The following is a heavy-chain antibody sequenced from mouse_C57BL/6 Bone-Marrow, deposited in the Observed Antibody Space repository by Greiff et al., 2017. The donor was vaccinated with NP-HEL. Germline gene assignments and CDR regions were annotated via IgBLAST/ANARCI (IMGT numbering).Heavy chain of an antibody. Sequence: VKLQESGPGLVAPSQSLSITCTVSGFSLTSYAISWVRQPPGKGLEWLGVIWTGGGTNYNSALKSRLSISKDNSKSQVCVKRNRLQTDDTARYYCARRYDYDESYFDVDDWGKGTTVTVSS. J-gene: IGHJ4*01. CDR2: IWTGGGT. V-gene: IGHV2-9-1*01. CDR1: GFSLTSYA. CDR3: ARRYDYDESYFDVDD. D-gene: IGHD2-4*01.